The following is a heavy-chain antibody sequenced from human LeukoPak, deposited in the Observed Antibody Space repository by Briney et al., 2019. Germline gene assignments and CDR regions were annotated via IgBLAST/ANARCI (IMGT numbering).Heavy chain of an antibody. J-gene: IGHJ5*02. D-gene: IGHD6-19*01. CDR3: AKASEQWLWYWFDP. CDR1: GLTFDDYA. CDR2: ISWNSGSI. V-gene: IGHV3-9*01. Sequence: GGSLRLSCAASGLTFDDYAMPWVRQSPGKGLKWLSCISWNSGSIGYADSVKARFTISRDNDKNSLYLQMNSLRAEDTALYYCAKASEQWLWYWFDPWGQGTLVTVSS.